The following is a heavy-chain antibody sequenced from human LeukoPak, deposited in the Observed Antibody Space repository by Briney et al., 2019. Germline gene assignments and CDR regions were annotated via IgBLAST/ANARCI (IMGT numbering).Heavy chain of an antibody. CDR1: GFTFSSCG. J-gene: IGHJ4*02. CDR3: AKPPRGSGSFLIDF. D-gene: IGHD1-26*01. V-gene: IGHV3-33*06. Sequence: PGGSLRLSCAASGFTFSSCGMHWARQAPGKGLEWVAVIWDDGSSKYYGDSVKGRFTISRDNSKNTLYLQMNSLRAEDTAVYYCAKPPRGSGSFLIDFWGQGTLVTVSS. CDR2: IWDDGSSK.